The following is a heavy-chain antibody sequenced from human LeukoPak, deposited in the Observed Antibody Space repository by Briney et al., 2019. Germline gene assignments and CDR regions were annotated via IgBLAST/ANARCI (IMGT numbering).Heavy chain of an antibody. CDR1: GFTFSSYS. V-gene: IGHV3-21*01. Sequence: GGSLRLSCAASGFTFSSYSMNWVRQAPGKGLEWVSSISSSSSYIYYADSVKGRFTISRDNAKNSLYLQMNSLRAEDTAVYYCARDYVIVGGTAFDHWGQGTLVTVSS. CDR2: ISSSSSYI. J-gene: IGHJ4*02. CDR3: ARDYVIVGGTAFDH. D-gene: IGHD1-26*01.